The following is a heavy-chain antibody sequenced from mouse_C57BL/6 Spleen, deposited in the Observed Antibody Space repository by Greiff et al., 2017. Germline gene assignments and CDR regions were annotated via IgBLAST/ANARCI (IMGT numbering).Heavy chain of an antibody. CDR1: GFNIKDDY. V-gene: IGHV14-4*01. CDR3: TYCYDYDEGFAY. J-gene: IGHJ3*01. D-gene: IGHD2-4*01. Sequence: VQLQQSEAELVRPGASVKLSCTASGFNIKDDYMHWVKQRPGQGLEWIGWIDPENGDTEYASKFPGKATITADTSSNTACLQLSSLTSEDTAVYDCTYCYDYDEGFAYWGQVTLVTVSA. CDR2: IDPENGDT.